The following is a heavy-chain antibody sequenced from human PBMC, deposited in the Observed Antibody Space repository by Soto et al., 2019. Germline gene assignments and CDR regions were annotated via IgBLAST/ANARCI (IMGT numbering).Heavy chain of an antibody. CDR3: ARQRVVLAATHLDAFDI. Sequence: PWGSLRLSCAASGFTFSSYAMHWVRQAPGKGLEWVAVISYDGSNKYYADSVEGRFTISRDNSKNTLYLQMNSLRAEDTAVYYCARQRVVLAATHLDAFDIWGQGTMVTVSS. CDR1: GFTFSSYA. V-gene: IGHV3-30-3*01. D-gene: IGHD2-15*01. CDR2: ISYDGSNK. J-gene: IGHJ3*02.